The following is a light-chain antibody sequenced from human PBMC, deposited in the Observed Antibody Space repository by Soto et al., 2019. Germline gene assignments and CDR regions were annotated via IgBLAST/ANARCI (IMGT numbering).Light chain of an antibody. V-gene: IGLV3-21*02. Sequence: SYELTQPPSVSVAPGQTARMTCGGNNIGSKRVQWYQHKAGQAPVMVVYEDSDRPSGIPERFSGSNSGNTATLTISRVEAGDEADYYCQVCDSTSGLAVFGTGTKVTVL. CDR3: QVCDSTSGLAV. CDR1: NIGSKR. CDR2: EDS. J-gene: IGLJ1*01.